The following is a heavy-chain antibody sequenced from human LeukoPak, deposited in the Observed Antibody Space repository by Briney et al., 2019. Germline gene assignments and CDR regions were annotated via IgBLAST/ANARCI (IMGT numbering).Heavy chain of an antibody. CDR3: ARGGDYRVFDY. CDR2: ISAYNGNT. CDR1: GYTFTSYG. V-gene: IGHV1-18*01. D-gene: IGHD4-11*01. Sequence: ASVKVSCKASGYTFTSYGINWVRQAPGQGLQWMGWISAYNGNTNYAQNLQGGVTMTTDTSTSTAYMDLRSLRSDDTAVYYCARGGDYRVFDYWGQGTLVTVSS. J-gene: IGHJ4*02.